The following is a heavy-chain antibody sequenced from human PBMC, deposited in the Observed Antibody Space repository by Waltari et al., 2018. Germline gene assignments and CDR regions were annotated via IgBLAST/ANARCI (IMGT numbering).Heavy chain of an antibody. Sequence: EVQLVQSGAEVKKPGESLKISCKGSGYSFTSYWIGWVRQMPGKGLEWVGIIYPGDPDTRYSPSFQGQVTISADKSISTAYLQWSSLKASDTAMYYCARPGYSYGSDYYYGMDVWGQGTTVTVSS. J-gene: IGHJ6*02. V-gene: IGHV5-51*01. D-gene: IGHD5-18*01. CDR2: IYPGDPDT. CDR1: GYSFTSYW. CDR3: ARPGYSYGSDYYYGMDV.